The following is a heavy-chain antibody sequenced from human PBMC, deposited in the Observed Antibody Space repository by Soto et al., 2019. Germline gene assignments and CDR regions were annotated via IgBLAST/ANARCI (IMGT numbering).Heavy chain of an antibody. Sequence: EGQLLESGGGLVQPGGSLRLSCEASGFTFSDYAMSWVRQAPGQGLEWDSGISGSGDYTFYADSVRGRFTISSDEIKKSLFMQINSLRAGDSAVYFCAKVFSRGIEVWCHWWFDLWGRGTLVTVSS. CDR2: ISGSGDYT. CDR3: AKVFSRGIEVWCHWWFDL. D-gene: IGHD2-8*01. V-gene: IGHV3-23*01. CDR1: GFTFSDYA. J-gene: IGHJ2*01.